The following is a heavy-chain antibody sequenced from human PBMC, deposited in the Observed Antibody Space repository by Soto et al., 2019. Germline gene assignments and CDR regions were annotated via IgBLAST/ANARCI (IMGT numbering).Heavy chain of an antibody. V-gene: IGHV3-7*01. CDR1: GFTFSSYW. D-gene: IGHD2-8*01. CDR2: IKQDGSEK. CDR3: AREIVLMVYAHYYYYMDV. J-gene: IGHJ6*03. Sequence: PGGSLRLSCAASGFTFSSYWMSWVRQAPGKGLEWVANIKQDGSEKYHVDSVKGRFTISRDNAKNSLYLQMNSLRAEDTAVYYCAREIVLMVYAHYYYYMDVWGKGTTVTVSS.